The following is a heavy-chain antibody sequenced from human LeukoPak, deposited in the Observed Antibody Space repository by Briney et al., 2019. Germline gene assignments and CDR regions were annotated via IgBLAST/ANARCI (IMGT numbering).Heavy chain of an antibody. V-gene: IGHV4-61*02. CDR1: GGSISSGSYY. D-gene: IGHD3-22*01. Sequence: SETLSLTCTVSGGSISSGSYYWSWIRQPAGKGLEWIGRIYTSGSTNYNPSLKSRVTISVDTSKNQFSLKLRSVIAADTAVYYCAREGYYDSSGYYHHDAFDIWGQGTMVTVSS. CDR2: IYTSGST. CDR3: AREGYYDSSGYYHHDAFDI. J-gene: IGHJ3*02.